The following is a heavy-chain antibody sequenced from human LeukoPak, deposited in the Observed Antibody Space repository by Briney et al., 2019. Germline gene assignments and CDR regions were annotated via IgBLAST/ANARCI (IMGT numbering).Heavy chain of an antibody. J-gene: IGHJ6*02. V-gene: IGHV3-66*01. D-gene: IGHD2-15*01. Sequence: GGSLRLSCAASGFTVSSNYMSWVRRAPGKGLEWVSVIYSGGSTYYADSVKGRFTISRDNSKNTLYLQMNSLRAEDTAVYYCAIEGYCSGGSCYSCYYYGMYVWGQGTTVTVSS. CDR3: AIEGYCSGGSCYSCYYYGMYV. CDR1: GFTVSSNY. CDR2: IYSGGST.